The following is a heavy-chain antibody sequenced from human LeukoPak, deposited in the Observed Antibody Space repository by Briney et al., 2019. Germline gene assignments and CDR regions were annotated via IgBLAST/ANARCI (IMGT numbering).Heavy chain of an antibody. D-gene: IGHD5-18*01. CDR1: GGSISSRNYY. V-gene: IGHV4-39*01. CDR3: ASSVIQLWTPFDY. J-gene: IGHJ4*02. CDR2: IHYRGST. Sequence: SSETLSLTCTVAGGSISSRNYYWGWIRQPPGKGLEWIGTIHYRGSTYYNPSLKSRVTISVDTSKNQFSLKLGSVTAADTAVYYCASSVIQLWTPFDYWGQGTLVTVSS.